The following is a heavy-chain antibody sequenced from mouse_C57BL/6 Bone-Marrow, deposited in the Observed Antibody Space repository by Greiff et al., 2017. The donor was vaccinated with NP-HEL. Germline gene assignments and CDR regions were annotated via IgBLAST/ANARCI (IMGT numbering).Heavy chain of an antibody. D-gene: IGHD1-1*01. CDR2: IDPENGDT. J-gene: IGHJ2*01. Sequence: EVQLQQSGAELVRPGASVKLSCTASGFNIKDDYMHWVKQRPEQGLEWIGWIDPENGDTEYAPKFQGKATITADTSSNTAYLQLSSLTSEDTAVYYCTLSFFDYGGQGTTPTVSS. CDR1: GFNIKDDY. V-gene: IGHV14-4*01. CDR3: TLSFFDY.